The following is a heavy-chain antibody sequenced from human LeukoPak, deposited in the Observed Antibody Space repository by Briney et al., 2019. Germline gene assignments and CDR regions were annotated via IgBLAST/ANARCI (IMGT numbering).Heavy chain of an antibody. V-gene: IGHV4-39*01. CDR3: ARLSKGRYFDYIFDF. CDR1: DDSVSSSIYF. Sequence: MPSETLSLTCSVSDDSVSSSIYFWGWIRQPPGKGLEWIGNINYIGSSAYNTSLKSRVTMSVDTSEKRFSLKMTSVTAADTAVYYCARLSKGRYFDYIFDFWGQGTLVTVSS. D-gene: IGHD3-9*01. J-gene: IGHJ4*02. CDR2: INYIGSS.